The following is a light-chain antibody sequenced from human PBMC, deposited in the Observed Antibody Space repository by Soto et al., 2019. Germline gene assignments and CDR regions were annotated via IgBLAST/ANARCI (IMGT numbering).Light chain of an antibody. Sequence: EIVLTQSPGTLSLSPGERATLSCRASQSVTRNYLAWYQQKPGQAPRLLIYGASSRATGIPDRFSGSASRTDFTLTITRLEPEDFAVYYCQQYGGSPQAFGQGTKLEIK. CDR2: GAS. V-gene: IGKV3-20*01. CDR1: QSVTRNY. CDR3: QQYGGSPQA. J-gene: IGKJ2*01.